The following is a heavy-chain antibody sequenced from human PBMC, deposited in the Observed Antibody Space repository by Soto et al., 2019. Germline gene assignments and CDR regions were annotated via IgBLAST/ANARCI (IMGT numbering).Heavy chain of an antibody. Sequence: GGSLRLSCAASGLTFRSYWMHWVRQAPGKGLVWVSRINTDGSVAMYVDSVKGRFTISRDNAKNTLFLHMNSLRAEDTAVYYCVRDMQLWRLDSWAQGTLVTVSS. CDR2: INTDGSVA. V-gene: IGHV3-74*03. J-gene: IGHJ4*02. CDR1: GLTFRSYW. D-gene: IGHD2-21*01. CDR3: VRDMQLWRLDS.